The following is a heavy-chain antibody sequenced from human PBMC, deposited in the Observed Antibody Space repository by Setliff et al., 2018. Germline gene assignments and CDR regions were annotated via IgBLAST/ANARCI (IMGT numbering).Heavy chain of an antibody. Sequence: GESLKISCTGSGYSFITYWIGWVRQMPGKGLEWMGIIYPGDSDTRYSPSFQGQVTISADKSITTAYLQWSSLKASDTAIYFCARLPSTGSAFFQHWGQGTLVTVSS. CDR1: GYSFITYW. CDR2: IYPGDSDT. D-gene: IGHD1-1*01. J-gene: IGHJ1*01. V-gene: IGHV5-51*01. CDR3: ARLPSTGSAFFQH.